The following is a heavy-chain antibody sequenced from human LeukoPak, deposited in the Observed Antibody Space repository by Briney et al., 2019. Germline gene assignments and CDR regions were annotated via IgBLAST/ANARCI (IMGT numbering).Heavy chain of an antibody. CDR3: ARGRYYYDSSGYSSPGGY. J-gene: IGHJ4*02. CDR2: INHSGST. CDR1: GGSFSGYY. V-gene: IGHV4-34*01. D-gene: IGHD3-22*01. Sequence: SETLSLTCAVYGGSFSGYYWSWIRQPPGKGLEWIGEINHSGSTNYNPSHKSRVTISVDTSKNQFSLKLSSVTAADTAVYYCARGRYYYDSSGYSSPGGYWGQGTLVTVSS.